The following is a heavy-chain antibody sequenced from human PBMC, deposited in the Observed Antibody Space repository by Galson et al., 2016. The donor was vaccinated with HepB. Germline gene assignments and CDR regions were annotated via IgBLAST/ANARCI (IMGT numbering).Heavy chain of an antibody. D-gene: IGHD4-17*01. CDR2: ISVSGDGT. J-gene: IGHJ2*01. CDR3: ARSPAYGDYLPWYFDL. V-gene: IGHV3-23*01. CDR1: GFTFKNYV. Sequence: SLRLSCAASGFTFKNYVMTWVRQAPGKGLEWVSAISVSGDGTNYADSVKGRFTISRDNAKNSLYLQMNNLRAEDTAVYYCARSPAYGDYLPWYFDLWGRGTLVTVSS.